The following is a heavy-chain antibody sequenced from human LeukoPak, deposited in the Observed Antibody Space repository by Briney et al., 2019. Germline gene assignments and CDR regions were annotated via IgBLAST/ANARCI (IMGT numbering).Heavy chain of an antibody. V-gene: IGHV1-18*01. Sequence: ASVKVSCKASGYTFTSYGITWVRQAPGQGLEWVAWISAYSGNTNYAHQKLQGRVTLTRDTSMSTAYMELRSLRSDDTAVFYCARAPQECTSTSCPLGYWGQGTLVTVSS. CDR2: ISAYSGNT. CDR1: GYTFTSYG. CDR3: ARAPQECTSTSCPLGY. D-gene: IGHD2-2*01. J-gene: IGHJ4*02.